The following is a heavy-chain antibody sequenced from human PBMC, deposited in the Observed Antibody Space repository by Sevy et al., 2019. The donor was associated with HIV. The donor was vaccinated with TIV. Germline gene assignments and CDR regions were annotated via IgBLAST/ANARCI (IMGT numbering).Heavy chain of an antibody. J-gene: IGHJ4*02. CDR3: ARGRSPKRLHLLYSGYDHMTAHFFDS. Sequence: SETLSLTCAVYGESVSSSYWTWIRQPPGGGLDWVGEVDHSGGTSYNPSLKSRATVSLDTSKRQFSLKLNSVTAADTAVYFCARGRSPKRLHLLYSGYDHMTAHFFDSSGQGALVTVSS. CDR1: GESVSSSY. CDR2: VDHSGGT. V-gene: IGHV4-34*01. D-gene: IGHD5-12*01.